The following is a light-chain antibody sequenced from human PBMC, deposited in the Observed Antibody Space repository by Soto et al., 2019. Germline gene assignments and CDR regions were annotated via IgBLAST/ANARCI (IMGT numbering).Light chain of an antibody. V-gene: IGKV4-1*01. CDR1: QSVLYSSNNNNY. CDR3: QQSYSTPLT. CDR2: WAS. Sequence: DIVMTQSPDSLAVSLGERATINCKSSQSVLYSSNNNNYLAWYQQKQGQPPKLLIYWASTRESGVPDRFSGSGAGTDFTLTISSLQAEDVAVYYCQQSYSTPLTFGGGTKVEIK. J-gene: IGKJ4*01.